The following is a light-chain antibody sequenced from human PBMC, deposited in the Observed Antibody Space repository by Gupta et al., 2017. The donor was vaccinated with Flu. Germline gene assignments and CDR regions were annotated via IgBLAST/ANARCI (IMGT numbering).Light chain of an antibody. CDR2: WAS. CDR1: QSVLYSSNNKNY. J-gene: IGKJ4*01. Sequence: NCKSSQSVLYSSNNKNYLAWYQQKPGQPPKLLIYWASTRESGVPDRFSGSGSGTDFTLTISSLQAEDVAVYYCQQYYSTPLTFGGETKVEIK. CDR3: QQYYSTPLT. V-gene: IGKV4-1*01.